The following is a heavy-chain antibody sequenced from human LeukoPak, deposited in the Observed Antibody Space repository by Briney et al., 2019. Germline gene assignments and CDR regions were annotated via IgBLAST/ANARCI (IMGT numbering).Heavy chain of an antibody. Sequence: GGSLRLSCAASGLTFSKSALTWVRQAPGKGLEWVSTITDVGDIFYTYSVRGRFTISRDDSKNTVYMQMDGLRAEDTAVYYCTRDRGGSPTDVFDYWGQGTLVTVSS. D-gene: IGHD2-15*01. CDR2: ITDVGDI. CDR1: GLTFSKSA. V-gene: IGHV3-23*01. J-gene: IGHJ4*02. CDR3: TRDRGGSPTDVFDY.